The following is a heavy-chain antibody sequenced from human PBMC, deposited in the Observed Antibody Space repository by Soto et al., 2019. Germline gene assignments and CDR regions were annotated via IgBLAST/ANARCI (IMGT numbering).Heavy chain of an antibody. CDR1: GGSISSSSYY. Sequence: NPSETLSLTCTVSGGSISSSSYYWGWIRQPPGKGLEWIGSIYYSGSTYYNPSLKSRVTISVDTSKNQFSLKLSSVTAADTAVYYCARHSSGWLAYYYYYGMDVWGQGTTVTVSS. V-gene: IGHV4-39*01. CDR3: ARHSSGWLAYYYYYGMDV. CDR2: IYYSGST. J-gene: IGHJ6*02. D-gene: IGHD6-19*01.